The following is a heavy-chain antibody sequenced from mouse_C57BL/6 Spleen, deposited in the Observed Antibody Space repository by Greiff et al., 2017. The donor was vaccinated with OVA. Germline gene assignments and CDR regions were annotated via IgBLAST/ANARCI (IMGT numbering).Heavy chain of an antibody. CDR2: IYPRSGNT. V-gene: IGHV1-81*01. D-gene: IGHD3-1*01. J-gene: IGHJ2*01. CDR3: ARENSEAYYFDY. Sequence: QVQLQQSGAELARPGASVKLSCKASGYTFTSYGISWVKQRTGQGLEWIGEIYPRSGNTYYNEKFKGKATLTADKSSSTAYMELRSLTSEDSAVYFCARENSEAYYFDYWGQGTTLTVSS. CDR1: GYTFTSYG.